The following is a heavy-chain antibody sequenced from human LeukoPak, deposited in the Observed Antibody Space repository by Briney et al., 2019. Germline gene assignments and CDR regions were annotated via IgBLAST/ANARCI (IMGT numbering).Heavy chain of an antibody. CDR3: AGIAAAATGDWYFDL. Sequence: SETLTLICTVSVGSISSSSYYWGWIRQPPGKGLEWIGSIYYSGSTYYNPSLKSRVTISVDTSKNQFSLKLSSVTAADTAVYYCAGIAAAATGDWYFDLWGRGTLVTVSS. CDR2: IYYSGST. J-gene: IGHJ2*01. CDR1: VGSISSSSYY. V-gene: IGHV4-39*07. D-gene: IGHD6-13*01.